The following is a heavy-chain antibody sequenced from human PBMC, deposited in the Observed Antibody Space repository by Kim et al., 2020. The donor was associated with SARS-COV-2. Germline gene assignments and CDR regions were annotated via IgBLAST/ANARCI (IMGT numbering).Heavy chain of an antibody. D-gene: IGHD2-21*02. V-gene: IGHV3-23*03. CDR1: GFTFSSYA. J-gene: IGHJ4*02. Sequence: GGSLRLSCAASGFTFSSYAMSWVRQAPGKGLEWVSVIYSGGSNTYYADSVKGRFTISRDNSKNTLYLQMNSLRAEDTAVYYCAKVDCGGDCYPYYFDYWGQGTLVTVSS. CDR2: IYSGGSNT. CDR3: AKVDCGGDCYPYYFDY.